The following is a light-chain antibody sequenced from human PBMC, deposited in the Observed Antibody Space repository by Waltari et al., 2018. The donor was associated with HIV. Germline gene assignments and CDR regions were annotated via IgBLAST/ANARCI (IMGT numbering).Light chain of an antibody. CDR2: DAS. J-gene: IGKJ1*01. CDR3: LQYNNWWT. Sequence: EIVMTQSPATLSVSPGERATLSCRARQSVSSNLAWYQQKPGQAPRPLINDASTRATGIPARFGVSGSGTDFSLTISSLQSEDFAVYYCLQYNNWWTFGQGTKVEIK. CDR1: QSVSSN. V-gene: IGKV3-15*01.